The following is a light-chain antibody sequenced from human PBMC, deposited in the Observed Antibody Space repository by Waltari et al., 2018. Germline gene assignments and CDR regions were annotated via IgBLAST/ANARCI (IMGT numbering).Light chain of an antibody. CDR2: GVS. Sequence: IVMTQSPDTLSVSPGERATLSCRASQSISNNVAWYQQNPGQAPRLIIYGVSTRATDIPARFSGGGSETEFTLTISSLQSEDFAVYYCQHYDHWPPSYSFGQGTKLEI. V-gene: IGKV3-15*01. CDR1: QSISNN. J-gene: IGKJ2*01. CDR3: QHYDHWPPSYS.